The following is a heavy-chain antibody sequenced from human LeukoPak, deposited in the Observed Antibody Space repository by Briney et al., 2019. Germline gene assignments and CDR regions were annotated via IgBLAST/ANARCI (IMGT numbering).Heavy chain of an antibody. CDR2: ISYDGSNK. CDR1: GFTFSSYA. J-gene: IGHJ3*02. CDR3: ARGREEGGAFDI. Sequence: SGGSLRLSCAASGFTFSSYAMHWVRQAPGKGLEWVAVISYDGSNKYYADSVKGRFTISRDNSKNTLYLQMNSLRAEDTAVYYCARGREEGGAFDIWGQGTMVTVSS. V-gene: IGHV3-30*04. D-gene: IGHD1-26*01.